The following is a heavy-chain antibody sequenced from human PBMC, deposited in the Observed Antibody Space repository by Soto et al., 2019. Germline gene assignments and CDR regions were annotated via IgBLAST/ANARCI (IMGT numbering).Heavy chain of an antibody. J-gene: IGHJ5*02. CDR2: IFHGGST. D-gene: IGHD2-2*01. CDR3: ARGRVVVPAAVMFNCLDP. Sequence: LSLTCNVSGGSITNSGYYWGWIRQPPGKGLEWIGYIFHGGSTYYNPSLRSRVTISVDRSRTQFSLKMSSVTAADTAVYYCARGRVVVPAAVMFNCLDPWGQGALVTVSS. CDR1: GGSITNSGYY. V-gene: IGHV4-30-2*01.